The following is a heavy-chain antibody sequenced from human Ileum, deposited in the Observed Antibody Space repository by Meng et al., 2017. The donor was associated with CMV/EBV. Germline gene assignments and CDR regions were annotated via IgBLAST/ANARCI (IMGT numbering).Heavy chain of an antibody. V-gene: IGHV3-23*01. CDR1: GFTCSTCV. CDR3: AKDRSCYGGACFSDY. J-gene: IGHJ4*02. Sequence: ATGFTCSTCVMSWVRQAPGKGLEWVAHVNGGGDTNYADSVKGGFTVSRDNSKSMLYLQMDSLKTEDTALYYCAKDRSCYGGACFSDYWGQGTLVTVSS. D-gene: IGHD2-21*02. CDR2: VNGGGDT.